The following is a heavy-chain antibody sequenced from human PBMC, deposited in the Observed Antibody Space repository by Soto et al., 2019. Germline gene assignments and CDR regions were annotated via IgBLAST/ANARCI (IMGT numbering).Heavy chain of an antibody. CDR1: GASVSSGSYY. J-gene: IGHJ1*01. CDR3: ARAIRASYHSVF. D-gene: IGHD2-21*01. Sequence: SETLSLTCTVSGASVSSGSYYWNWIRQPRGKGLEWIGYIYYSGSTNYNPSLKSRVTISGDTSKNQFSLRVSPVTAADTAVYYCARAIRASYHSVFCGQ. V-gene: IGHV4-61*01. CDR2: IYYSGST.